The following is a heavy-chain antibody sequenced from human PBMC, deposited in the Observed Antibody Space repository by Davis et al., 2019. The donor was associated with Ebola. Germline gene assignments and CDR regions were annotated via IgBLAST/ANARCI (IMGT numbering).Heavy chain of an antibody. CDR2: IFYSGST. J-gene: IGHJ4*02. Sequence: SETLSLTCTVSGGSISSYYWSWIRQPPGKGLEWIGYIFYSGSTNYNPSLKSRVTISVDTSKNQFSLKLSSVSAADTAVYYCARRAAYFDFWGQGTLVTVSS. CDR3: ARRAAYFDF. V-gene: IGHV4-59*01. D-gene: IGHD2-15*01. CDR1: GGSISSYY.